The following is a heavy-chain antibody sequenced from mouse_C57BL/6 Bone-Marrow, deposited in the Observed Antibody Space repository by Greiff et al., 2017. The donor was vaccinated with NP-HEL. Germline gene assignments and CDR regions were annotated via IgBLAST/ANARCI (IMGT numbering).Heavy chain of an antibody. CDR3: TTHYYGKFYFDY. CDR2: IDPENGDT. Sequence: LVESGAELVRPGASVKLSCTASGFNIKDDYMHWVKQRPEQGLEWIGWIDPENGDTEYASKFQGKATITADTSSNTAYLQLSSLTSEDTAVYYCTTHYYGKFYFDYWGQGTTLTVSS. V-gene: IGHV14-4*01. J-gene: IGHJ2*01. D-gene: IGHD2-1*01. CDR1: GFNIKDDY.